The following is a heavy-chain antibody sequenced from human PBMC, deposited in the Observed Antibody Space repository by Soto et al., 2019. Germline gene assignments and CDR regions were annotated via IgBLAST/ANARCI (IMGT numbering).Heavy chain of an antibody. CDR3: VRDIARVGDTYYYDY. CDR1: GFTFSDYY. D-gene: IGHD1-26*01. J-gene: IGHJ4*02. CDR2: ISSSSSDT. V-gene: IGHV3-11*06. Sequence: GGSLRLSCAASGFTFSDYYMSWIRQAPGKGLEWVSYISSSSSDTNYADSVRGRFTISRDNAKNSLYLQMNGLRAEDTAVYYCVRDIARVGDTYYYDYWDQGTLVTVSS.